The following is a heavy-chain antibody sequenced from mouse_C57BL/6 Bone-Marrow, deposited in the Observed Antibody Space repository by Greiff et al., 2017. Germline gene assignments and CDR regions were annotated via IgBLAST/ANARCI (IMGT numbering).Heavy chain of an antibody. Sequence: EVKLVESGGGLVQPGGSLKLSCAASGFTFSDYYMYWVRQTPEKRLEWVAYISNGGGSTYYPDTVKGRFTISRDKAKNTLYLQMSRLQSEDTAMYYCARHITTVVHYYAMDYWGQGTSVTVSS. V-gene: IGHV5-12*01. J-gene: IGHJ4*01. CDR2: ISNGGGST. CDR3: ARHITTVVHYYAMDY. CDR1: GFTFSDYY. D-gene: IGHD1-1*01.